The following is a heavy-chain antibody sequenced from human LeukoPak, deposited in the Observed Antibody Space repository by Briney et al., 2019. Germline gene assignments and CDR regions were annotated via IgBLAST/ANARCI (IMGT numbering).Heavy chain of an antibody. CDR3: ARAGEPKSGSYPYYFDY. Sequence: GGSLRLSCAASGFTFSSYAMHWVRQAPGKGLEWVAVISCDGSNKYYADSVKGRFTISRDNSKNTLYLQMNSLRAEDTAVYYCARAGEPKSGSYPYYFDYWGQGTLVTVSS. CDR1: GFTFSSYA. CDR2: ISCDGSNK. J-gene: IGHJ4*02. D-gene: IGHD1-26*01. V-gene: IGHV3-30*04.